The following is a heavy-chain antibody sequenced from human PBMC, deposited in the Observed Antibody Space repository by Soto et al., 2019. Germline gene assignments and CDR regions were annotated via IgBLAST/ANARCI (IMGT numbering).Heavy chain of an antibody. CDR3: ARPKDSSGYSYYFDY. J-gene: IGHJ4*02. D-gene: IGHD3-22*01. Sequence: GESLKISCKGSGYSFTSYRIGWVRQMPGKGLEWMGIIYPGDSDTRYSPSFQGQVTISADKSISTAYLQWSSLKASDTAMYYCARPKDSSGYSYYFDYWGQGTLVTVSS. CDR1: GYSFTSYR. CDR2: IYPGDSDT. V-gene: IGHV5-51*01.